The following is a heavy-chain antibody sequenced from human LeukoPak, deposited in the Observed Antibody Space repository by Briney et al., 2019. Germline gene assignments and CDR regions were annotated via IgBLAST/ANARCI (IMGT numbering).Heavy chain of an antibody. CDR2: ISGSGRT. V-gene: IGHV3-23*01. J-gene: IGHJ4*01. CDR1: GFRFRSYG. Sequence: GGTLRLSCATSGFRFRSYGMSWVRQAPGKGLEWVSSISGSGRTYYADSVRGRVTCSRDDSKSAVSLVMNSLRAEDTAVYYCAKDFGDFYPPLFDSWGHGTLVTVSS. CDR3: AKDFGDFYPPLFDS. D-gene: IGHD4-17*01.